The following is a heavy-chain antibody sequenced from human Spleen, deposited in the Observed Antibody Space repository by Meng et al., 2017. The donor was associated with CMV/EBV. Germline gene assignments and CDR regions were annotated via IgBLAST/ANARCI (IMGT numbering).Heavy chain of an antibody. CDR1: GFTFSSYS. V-gene: IGHV3-48*04. CDR2: ISSSSSTI. Sequence: GGSLRLSCAASGFTFSSYSMNWVRQAPGKGLEWVSYISSSSSTIYYADSVKGRFTISRDNAKNSLYLQMNSLRAEDTALYYCAKSTKARLFDPWGQGTLVTVSS. J-gene: IGHJ5*02. CDR3: AKSTKARLFDP.